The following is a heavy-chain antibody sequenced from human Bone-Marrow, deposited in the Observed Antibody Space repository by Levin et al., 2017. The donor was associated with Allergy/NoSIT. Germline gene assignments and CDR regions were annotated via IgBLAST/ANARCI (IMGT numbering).Heavy chain of an antibody. CDR1: GFTFENYA. D-gene: IGHD1-7*01. CDR2: ISGRVNTT. CDR3: AKASLSGTILFEY. Sequence: GGSLRLSCAASGFTFENYAMSWVRQTPGKRLEWVSSISGRVNTTYYADSVKGRFTISRDNSKSTLYLQMASLRAEDTAIYFCAKASLSGTILFEYWGQGTPVTVSS. J-gene: IGHJ4*02. V-gene: IGHV3-23*01.